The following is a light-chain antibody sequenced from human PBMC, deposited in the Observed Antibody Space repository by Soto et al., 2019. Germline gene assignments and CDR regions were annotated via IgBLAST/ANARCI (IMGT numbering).Light chain of an antibody. J-gene: IGLJ3*02. V-gene: IGLV1-40*01. CDR3: QSYDTRLSGKV. CDR1: SSNIGAGYD. Sequence: QSALTQPPSVSGAPGQRVTISCTGSSSNIGAGYDVHWYQQFPGTAPKLLIYGNINRPSGVPDRFSGSKSGTSASLAITGLQAEDEADYYCQSYDTRLSGKVFGGGTKATVL. CDR2: GNI.